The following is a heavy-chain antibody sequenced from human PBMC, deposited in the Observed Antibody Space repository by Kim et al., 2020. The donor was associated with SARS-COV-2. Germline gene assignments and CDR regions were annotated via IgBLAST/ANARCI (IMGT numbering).Heavy chain of an antibody. D-gene: IGHD3-16*01. CDR3: AREGGRTYYMDV. V-gene: IGHV6-1*01. J-gene: IGHJ6*03. Sequence: SQTLSLTCAISGDSVSSNSATWTWIRQSPSRGLEWLGSTYYSSKWYSDYAISGKSRITINSDTSKNQFSLQLDSVTPEDTAVYYCAREGGRTYYMDVWGKGTTVTVSS. CDR1: GDSVSSNSAT. CDR2: TYYSSKWYS.